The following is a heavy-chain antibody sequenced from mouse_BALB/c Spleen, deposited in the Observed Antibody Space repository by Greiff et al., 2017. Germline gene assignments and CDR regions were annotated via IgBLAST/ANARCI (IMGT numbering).Heavy chain of an antibody. D-gene: IGHD1-1*01. CDR1: GFTFSSYA. Sequence: EVKVVESGGGLVKPGGSLKLSCAASGFTFSSYAMSWVRQSPEKRLEWVAEISSGGSYTYYPDTVTGRFTISRDNAKNTLYLEMSSLRSEDTAMYYCAKHYYGSRRYAMDYWGQGTSVTVSS. CDR3: AKHYYGSRRYAMDY. CDR2: ISSGGSYT. J-gene: IGHJ4*01. V-gene: IGHV5-9-4*01.